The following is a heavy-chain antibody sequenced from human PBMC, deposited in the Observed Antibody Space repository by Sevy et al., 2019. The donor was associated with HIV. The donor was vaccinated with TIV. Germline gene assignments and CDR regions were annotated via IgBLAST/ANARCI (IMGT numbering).Heavy chain of an antibody. V-gene: IGHV3-30*19. CDR3: ARDLGYESTGYLPLFDN. Sequence: GGSLRLSCVASGFTFRSFSMHWVRQAPGKGLEWVAIISYDGNIEYYPDSVKGRFTISRDDSKNTLYLQMNSLRSEDTALYYCARDLGYESTGYLPLFDNWGQGTLVTVSS. CDR2: ISYDGNIE. CDR1: GFTFRSFS. J-gene: IGHJ4*02. D-gene: IGHD3-22*01.